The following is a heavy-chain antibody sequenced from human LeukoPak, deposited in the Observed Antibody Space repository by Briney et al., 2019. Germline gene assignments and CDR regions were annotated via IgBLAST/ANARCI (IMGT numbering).Heavy chain of an antibody. CDR1: GFTFKNYA. J-gene: IGHJ3*02. CDR3: ARARYNWNYGDAFDI. Sequence: GGSLRLSCVASGFTFKNYAMSWVRRVPGKGLEWVSAISGSDPDTYYADSVGGRFTISRDNAKNSLYLQMNSLRAEDTAVYYCARARYNWNYGDAFDIWGQGTMVTVSS. V-gene: IGHV3-23*01. D-gene: IGHD1-7*01. CDR2: ISGSDPDT.